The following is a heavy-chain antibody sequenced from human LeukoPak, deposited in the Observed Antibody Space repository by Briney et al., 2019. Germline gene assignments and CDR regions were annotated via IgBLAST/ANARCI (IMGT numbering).Heavy chain of an antibody. CDR3: ARVFRPSLTVFIIRGAFDI. V-gene: IGHV3-21*01. Sequence: GGSLRLSCTASGFTFSSYSLNWVRQAPGKGLEWVSSVSTGSNYIYYADSVKGRFTISRDNDKNSLHLQMNSLRVEDTAVYYCARVFRPSLTVFIIRGAFDIWGQGTMVTVSS. D-gene: IGHD3-3*01. CDR2: VSTGSNYI. CDR1: GFTFSSYS. J-gene: IGHJ3*02.